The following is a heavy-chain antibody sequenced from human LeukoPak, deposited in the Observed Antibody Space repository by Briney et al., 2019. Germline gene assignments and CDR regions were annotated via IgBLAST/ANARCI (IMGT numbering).Heavy chain of an antibody. D-gene: IGHD2-15*01. CDR2: IKQDGSEK. J-gene: IGHJ3*01. CDR3: ARDRGGAESHGFDAFDL. CDR1: GFTFNNYW. V-gene: IGHV3-7*01. Sequence: GGSLRLLCAPSGFTFNNYWMNWVRQAPGKGLEWVVNIKQDGSEKHYVDSVKGRFTIYRDNAKNSLYLQMNSRIVDDTAVYYCARDRGGAESHGFDAFDLGGQGTIVTVSS.